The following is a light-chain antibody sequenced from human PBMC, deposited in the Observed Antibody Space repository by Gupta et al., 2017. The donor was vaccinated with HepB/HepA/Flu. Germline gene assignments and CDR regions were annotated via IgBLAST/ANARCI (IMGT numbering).Light chain of an antibody. J-gene: IGKJ1*01. Sequence: DIQITQSPSSLSASGGDRVTITCRASQSIPRYVNWYQQKPGKAPKLLIYAASSVQGGVPSRFSGSGSGTDFSLTISRLQPEDFAAYYCQQTDSMPWTFGQGTKVEVK. V-gene: IGKV1-39*01. CDR3: QQTDSMPWT. CDR2: AAS. CDR1: QSIPRY.